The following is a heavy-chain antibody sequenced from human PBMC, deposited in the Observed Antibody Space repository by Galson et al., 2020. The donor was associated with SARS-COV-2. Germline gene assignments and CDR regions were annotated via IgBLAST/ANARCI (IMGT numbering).Heavy chain of an antibody. CDR2: IYYSGST. V-gene: IGHV4-31*03. CDR1: GGSISSGGYY. J-gene: IGHJ4*02. CDR3: ARGRWLRGRFDY. Sequence: TSETLSLTCTLPGGSISSGGYYWSWIRQHPGKGLEWIGYIYYSGSTYYNPSLKSRVTISVDTSKNQFSLKLSSVTAADTAVYYCARGRWLRGRFDYWGQGTLVTVSS. D-gene: IGHD5-12*01.